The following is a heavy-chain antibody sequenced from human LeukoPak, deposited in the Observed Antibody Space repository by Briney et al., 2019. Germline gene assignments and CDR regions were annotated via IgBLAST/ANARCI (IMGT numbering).Heavy chain of an antibody. V-gene: IGHV3-48*01. J-gene: IGHJ6*03. CDR3: AREYYDFRSGPLYYYYYYMDV. Sequence: PGGSLRLSCAASGFTFSSYSMNWVRQAPGKGLEWVSYISSSRSTIYYADSVKGRFTISRDNAKNSLYLQMNSLRAEDTAVYYCAREYYDFRSGPLYYYYYYMDVWGKGTTVTVSS. CDR1: GFTFSSYS. CDR2: ISSSRSTI. D-gene: IGHD3-3*01.